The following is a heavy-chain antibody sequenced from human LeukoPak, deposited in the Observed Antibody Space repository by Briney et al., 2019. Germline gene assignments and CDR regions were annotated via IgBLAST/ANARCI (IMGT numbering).Heavy chain of an antibody. Sequence: SGGSLRLSCAASGFTFSSYAMSWVRQAPGKGLEWVSAISCSGGSTYYADSVKGRFTISRDNSRNTLYLQMNSLRAEDTAVYYCAKDTAYYYGSGSFYFDYWGQGTLVTASS. CDR2: ISCSGGST. V-gene: IGHV3-23*01. CDR3: AKDTAYYYGSGSFYFDY. D-gene: IGHD3-10*01. CDR1: GFTFSSYA. J-gene: IGHJ4*02.